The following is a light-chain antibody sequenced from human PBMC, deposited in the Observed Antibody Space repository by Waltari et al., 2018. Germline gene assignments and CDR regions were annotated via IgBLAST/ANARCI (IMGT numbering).Light chain of an antibody. CDR3: HQYGSSPT. CDR1: QSLSSSY. CDR2: GAS. Sequence: EIVLTQSPGTLSLSPGERATLSCGASQSLSSSYLAWYQQKPGQSPRLLIYGASRRATGIPDRFTGSGSGTDFTLTISRLEPEDFAVYYCHQYGSSPTFGQGTRLEIK. J-gene: IGKJ5*01. V-gene: IGKV3-20*01.